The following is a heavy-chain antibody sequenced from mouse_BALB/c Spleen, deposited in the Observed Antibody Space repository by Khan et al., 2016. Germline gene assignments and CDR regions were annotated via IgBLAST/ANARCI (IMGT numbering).Heavy chain of an antibody. CDR3: ARPDYGSSRGFAY. D-gene: IGHD1-1*01. CDR1: GYTFTNYG. CDR2: INTYTGEP. Sequence: QIQLVQSGPELKKPGETVRIPCKASGYTFTNYGMNWVKQAPGKGLKWMGWINTYTGEPTYADDFKGRFAFSLENSASTAYLQINNLKNEDTAPSFCARPDYGSSRGFAYWGQGTLVTVSA. V-gene: IGHV9-3-1*01. J-gene: IGHJ3*01.